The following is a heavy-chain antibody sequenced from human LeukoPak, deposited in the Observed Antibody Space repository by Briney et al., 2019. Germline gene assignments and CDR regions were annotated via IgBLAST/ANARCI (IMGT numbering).Heavy chain of an antibody. Sequence: GGSLRLSCAASGFTFSSFWIHWVRQVPGKGLVWFSRINSDGFSTSYADSVKGRFTISRDNAKNTLYLQMNSLRAEDTAVYYCARGTSGGYFDYWGQGTLVTVSS. D-gene: IGHD1-26*01. V-gene: IGHV3-74*01. CDR3: ARGTSGGYFDY. CDR2: INSDGFST. CDR1: GFTFSSFW. J-gene: IGHJ4*02.